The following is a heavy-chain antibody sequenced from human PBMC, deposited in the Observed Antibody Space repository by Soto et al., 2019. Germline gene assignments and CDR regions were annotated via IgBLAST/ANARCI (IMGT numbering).Heavy chain of an antibody. CDR2: IVVGSGNT. J-gene: IGHJ6*02. CDR1: GFTFTSSA. D-gene: IGHD2-2*02. V-gene: IGHV1-58*02. Sequence: SVKVSCKASGFTFTSSAMQWVRQARGQRLEWIGWIVVGSGNTNYAQKFQERVTITRDMSTSTAYMELSSLRSEDTAVYYCAADPWGAYCSSTSCYNPPYGMDVWGQGTTVTVSS. CDR3: AADPWGAYCSSTSCYNPPYGMDV.